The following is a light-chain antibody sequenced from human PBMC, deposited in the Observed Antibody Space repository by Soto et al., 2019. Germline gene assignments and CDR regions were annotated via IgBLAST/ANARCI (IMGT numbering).Light chain of an antibody. CDR3: QQDSTYLWT. CDR1: QSIRTW. J-gene: IGKJ1*01. Sequence: DIQMTQSPSTLSASVGDRVTMTCRASQSIRTWLAWYQQKPGKAPRLLMYQASSLKSGVPSRFSGSGSETDFTLTITSLQPDDTATYFCQQDSTYLWTFGQGTKV. V-gene: IGKV1-5*03. CDR2: QAS.